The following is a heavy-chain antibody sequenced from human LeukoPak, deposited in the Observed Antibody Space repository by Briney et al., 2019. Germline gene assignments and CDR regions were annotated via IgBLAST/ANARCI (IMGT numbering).Heavy chain of an antibody. V-gene: IGHV3-21*01. J-gene: IGHJ4*02. CDR2: ISSSSSYI. CDR3: ASYVDTAMGDDY. Sequence: GASLRLSCAASGFTFSSYSMNWVRQAPGKGLEWVSSISSSSSYIYYADSVKGRFTISRDNAKNPLYLQMNSLRAEDTAVYYCASYVDTAMGDDYWGQGTLVTVSS. D-gene: IGHD5-18*01. CDR1: GFTFSSYS.